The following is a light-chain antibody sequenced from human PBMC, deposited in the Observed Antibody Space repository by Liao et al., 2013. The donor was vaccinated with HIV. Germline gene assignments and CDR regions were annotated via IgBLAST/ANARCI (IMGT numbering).Light chain of an antibody. CDR1: ALPKQY. V-gene: IGLV3-1*01. J-gene: IGLJ3*02. CDR2: QDT. CDR3: QVWNSSDRQRV. Sequence: SYELTQPPSVSVSPGQTARITCFGDALPKQYVSWYQQKPGQSPVLVIFQDTKRPSGVPGRFSGSNSRDTATLTISRVEVGDEADYYCQVWNSSDRQRVFGGGTKLTVL.